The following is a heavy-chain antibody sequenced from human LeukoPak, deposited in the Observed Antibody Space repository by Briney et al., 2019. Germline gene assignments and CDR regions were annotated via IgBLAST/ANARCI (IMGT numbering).Heavy chain of an antibody. CDR1: GGSVSSGSYY. CDR2: IYYSGST. V-gene: IGHV4-61*01. D-gene: IGHD3-3*01. Sequence: SETLSLTCTVSGGSVSSGSYYWSWIRQPPGTGLEWIGYIYYSGSTNYNPSLKSRVTISVDTSKNQFSLKLSSVTAADTAVYYCARVVGPDFSGGMDVWGQGTTVTVSS. J-gene: IGHJ6*02. CDR3: ARVVGPDFSGGMDV.